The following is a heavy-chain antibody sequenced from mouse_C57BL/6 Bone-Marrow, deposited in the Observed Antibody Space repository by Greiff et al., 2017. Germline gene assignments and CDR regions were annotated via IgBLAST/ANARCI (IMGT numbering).Heavy chain of an antibody. Sequence: LVESGGGLVQPGESLKLSCESNEYEFPSHDMSWVRKPPAKRLELVAAINSDGGSTYYPDTMERRFIISRDNTETTLYLQMSSLRSEDTALYYSARQDGYYNYDAMDYWGQGTSVTVSS. J-gene: IGHJ4*01. CDR2: INSDGGST. V-gene: IGHV5-2*01. CDR1: EYEFPSHD. D-gene: IGHD2-3*01. CDR3: ARQDGYYNYDAMDY.